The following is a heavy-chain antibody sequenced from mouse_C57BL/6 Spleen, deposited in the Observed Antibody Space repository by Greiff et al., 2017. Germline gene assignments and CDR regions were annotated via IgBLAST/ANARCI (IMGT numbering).Heavy chain of an antibody. CDR1: GYTFTDYE. CDR3: TGDYGSSYEYFDV. V-gene: IGHV1-15*01. Sequence: QVQLQQSGAELVRPGASVTLSCKASGYTFTDYEMHWVKQTPVHGLEWIGAIDPETGGTAYNQKFKGKAILTADKSSSTAYMELRSLTSEDSAVDYCTGDYGSSYEYFDVWGTGTTVTVSS. J-gene: IGHJ1*03. D-gene: IGHD1-1*01. CDR2: IDPETGGT.